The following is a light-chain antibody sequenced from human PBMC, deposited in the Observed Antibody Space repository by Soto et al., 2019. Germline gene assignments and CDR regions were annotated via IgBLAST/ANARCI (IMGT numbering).Light chain of an antibody. CDR3: QQSYSTLIP. Sequence: IKITQSPSALSASIGDRVTITCRASQSISSWLAWYQQKPGKAPKLLIYDASSLESGVPSRFSGSGSGTEFTLTISSLQPDDFATYYCQQSYSTLIPFGQGTLLEIK. V-gene: IGKV1-5*01. CDR2: DAS. CDR1: QSISSW. J-gene: IGKJ5*01.